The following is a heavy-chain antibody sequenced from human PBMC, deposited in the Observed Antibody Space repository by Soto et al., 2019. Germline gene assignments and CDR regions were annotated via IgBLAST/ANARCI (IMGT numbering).Heavy chain of an antibody. Sequence: SVKVSCKASGGTFSSYSISWVRQAPGQGLEWMGGIIPIFGTANYAQKFQGRVTITADESTSTAYMELSSLRSEDTAVYYCARVIGYYDSSGYYYDAFDIWGQGTMVTVSS. J-gene: IGHJ3*02. CDR3: ARVIGYYDSSGYYYDAFDI. CDR1: GGTFSSYS. D-gene: IGHD3-22*01. CDR2: IIPIFGTA. V-gene: IGHV1-69*13.